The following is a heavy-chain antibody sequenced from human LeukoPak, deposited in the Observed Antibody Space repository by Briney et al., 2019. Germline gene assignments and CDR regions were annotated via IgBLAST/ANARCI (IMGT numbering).Heavy chain of an antibody. D-gene: IGHD6-19*01. CDR3: ARGGYSSGWLHFDY. V-gene: IGHV1-69*05. Sequence: GASVKVSCKASGGTFSSYAISWVRQASGQGLEWMGGIIPIFGTANYAQKFQGRVTITTDESTSTAYMELSSLRSEDTAVYYCARGGYSSGWLHFDYWGQGTLVTVSS. J-gene: IGHJ4*02. CDR1: GGTFSSYA. CDR2: IIPIFGTA.